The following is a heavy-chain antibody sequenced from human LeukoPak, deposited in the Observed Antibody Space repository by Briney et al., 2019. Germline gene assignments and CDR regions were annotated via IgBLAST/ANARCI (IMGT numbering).Heavy chain of an antibody. V-gene: IGHV4-61*01. CDR3: ADTPNWFDP. CDR2: IYYNGST. D-gene: IGHD2-15*01. J-gene: IGHJ5*02. Sequence: SETLSLTCTVSGGSISSSSYYWSWIRQPPGKGLEWIGYIYYNGSTNYNPSLKSRVTISVDTSKNQFSLKLSSVTAADTAVYYCADTPNWFDPWGQGTLVTVSS. CDR1: GGSISSSSYY.